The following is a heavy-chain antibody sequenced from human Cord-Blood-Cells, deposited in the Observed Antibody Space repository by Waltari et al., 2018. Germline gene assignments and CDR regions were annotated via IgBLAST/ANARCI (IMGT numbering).Heavy chain of an antibody. J-gene: IGHJ3*02. Sequence: QLQLQESGPGLVKPSETLSLTCTVPGGSISSSSYSWGWIRQPPGKGLEWIGSIYYSGSTYYNPSLKSRVTISVDTSKNQFSLKLSSVTATDTAVYYCARHRTGDDAFDIWGQGTMVTDSS. CDR3: ARHRTGDDAFDI. CDR2: IYYSGST. V-gene: IGHV4-39*01. D-gene: IGHD7-27*01. CDR1: GGSISSSSYS.